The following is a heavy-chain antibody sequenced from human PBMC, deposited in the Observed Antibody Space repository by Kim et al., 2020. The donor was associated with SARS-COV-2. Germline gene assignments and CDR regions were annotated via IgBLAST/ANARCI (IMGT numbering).Heavy chain of an antibody. D-gene: IGHD3-16*01. CDR3: ARERFYSIDQQGEFDY. J-gene: IGHJ4*02. CDR2: ISYGGST. CDR1: GGSISSGDYY. V-gene: IGHV4-39*07. Sequence: SETLSLTCSVSGGSISSGDYYWGWIRQPPGMGLEWIGSISYGGSTYYNPSLKSRVTISVDTSKNQFSLKVESVTAVDTAMYYCARERFYSIDQQGEFDYWGQGTLVTVSA.